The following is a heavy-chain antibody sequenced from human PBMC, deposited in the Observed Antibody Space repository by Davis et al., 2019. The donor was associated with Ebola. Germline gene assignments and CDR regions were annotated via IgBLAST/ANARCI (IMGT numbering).Heavy chain of an antibody. Sequence: AASVKVSCKASTYTFTGYYIHWVRQAPGQGLEWMGRINPNSGDTNYAQKFQGRVTMTRDTSITTVYMELSSLRSEDTALYYCTTPGGQDSGYDVFDIWGQGTMVTVSS. CDR1: TYTFTGYY. D-gene: IGHD5-12*01. J-gene: IGHJ3*02. V-gene: IGHV1-2*06. CDR3: TTPGGQDSGYDVFDI. CDR2: INPNSGDT.